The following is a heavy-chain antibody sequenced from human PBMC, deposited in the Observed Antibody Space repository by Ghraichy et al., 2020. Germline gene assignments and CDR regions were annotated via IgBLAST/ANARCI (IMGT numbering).Heavy chain of an antibody. CDR3: VRTNFNYHDY. V-gene: IGHV3-74*01. D-gene: IGHD2-8*01. J-gene: IGHJ4*02. CDR1: GFTFSGYW. Sequence: GGSLRLSCAASGFTFSGYWMHWVRQAPGKGLVWVSRINSGGSSTNYADSVKGRFTISRDNAKNTLYLQMNSLRAEDTAVYYCVRTNFNYHDYWGQGTLVTVSS. CDR2: INSGGSST.